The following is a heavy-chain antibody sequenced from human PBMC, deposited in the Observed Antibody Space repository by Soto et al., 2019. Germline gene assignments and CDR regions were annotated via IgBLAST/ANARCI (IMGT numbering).Heavy chain of an antibody. CDR1: GYTFARSS. Sequence: GESLKISCKASGYTFARSSIGWVRQMPGKGLEWMGIIYPANSETTYSPSFQGQVTISADMSISTAYLQWSSLKASDTAIYYCAPYYNYSKTWGQGTLVTVSS. CDR3: APYYNYSKT. CDR2: IYPANSET. D-gene: IGHD1-26*01. V-gene: IGHV5-51*01. J-gene: IGHJ5*02.